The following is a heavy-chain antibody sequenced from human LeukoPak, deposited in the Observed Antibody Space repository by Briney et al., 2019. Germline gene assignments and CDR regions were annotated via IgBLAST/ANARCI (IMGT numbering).Heavy chain of an antibody. Sequence: ASVKVSCKTSGYSFTDYYIHWVRQAPGQGLEWMGWINTKTGRTSSARKFQGRVTMTRDPSITTVYMDMAWLTSDDTAIYFCARADFIDAGPYLIGPWGQGTPDTVSS. D-gene: IGHD3-3*01. V-gene: IGHV1-2*02. J-gene: IGHJ5*02. CDR3: ARADFIDAGPYLIGP. CDR2: INTKTGRT. CDR1: GYSFTDYY.